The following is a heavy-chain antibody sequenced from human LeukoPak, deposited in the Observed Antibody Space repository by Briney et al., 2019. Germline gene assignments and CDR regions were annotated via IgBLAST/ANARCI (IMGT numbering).Heavy chain of an antibody. Sequence: GGSLRLSCAASGFTVSSNYMSWVRQAPGKGLEWVSSISSSSSYIYYADSVKGRFTISRDNAKNSLYLQMNSLRAEDTAVYYCAREDYDSSGYDAFDIWGQGTMVTVSS. CDR3: AREDYDSSGYDAFDI. V-gene: IGHV3-21*01. CDR1: GFTVSSNY. CDR2: ISSSSSYI. D-gene: IGHD3-22*01. J-gene: IGHJ3*02.